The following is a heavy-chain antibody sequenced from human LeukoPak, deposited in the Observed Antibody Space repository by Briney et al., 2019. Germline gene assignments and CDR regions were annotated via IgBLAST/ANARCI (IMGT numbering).Heavy chain of an antibody. D-gene: IGHD4-11*01. CDR2: IIYDGNNK. J-gene: IGHJ4*02. Sequence: PGGSLAHSCAASGFTFENFAMHWVRQAPGKGLEWLTSIIYDGNNKYYADYVKDRFTISRDNSVNTLFLQMDSLRAEDTAVYYCAKSPTYSNNGGIDYWGQ. CDR3: AKSPTYSNNGGIDY. V-gene: IGHV3-30*04. CDR1: GFTFENFA.